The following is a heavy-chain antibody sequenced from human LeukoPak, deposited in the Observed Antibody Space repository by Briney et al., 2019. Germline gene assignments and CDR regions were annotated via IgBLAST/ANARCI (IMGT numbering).Heavy chain of an antibody. V-gene: IGHV3-9*01. Sequence: GGSLRLSCAASGFTFDDYAMHWVRQAPGKGLEWVSGISWNSGSIGYADSVKGRFTISRDNAKNSLYLQMNSLRAEDTAVYYPPPDFCRIVVVTAEPAWGFDYWGQGTLVTVSS. CDR2: ISWNSGSI. CDR3: PPDFCRIVVVTAEPAWGFDY. D-gene: IGHD2-21*02. CDR1: GFTFDDYA. J-gene: IGHJ4*02.